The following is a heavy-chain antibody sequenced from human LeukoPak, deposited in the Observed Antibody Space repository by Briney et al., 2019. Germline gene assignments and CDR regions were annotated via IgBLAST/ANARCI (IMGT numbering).Heavy chain of an antibody. V-gene: IGHV4-30-4*08. Sequence: SETLSLTCTVSGGSISSGDYYWSWIRQPPGKGLEWIGYIYYSGSTYYNPSLKSRVTISVDTSKNQFSLKLSSATAADTAVYYCASMPYDFWSGYGYYYMDVWGEGTTVTVSS. CDR1: GGSISSGDYY. D-gene: IGHD3-3*01. J-gene: IGHJ6*03. CDR3: ASMPYDFWSGYGYYYMDV. CDR2: IYYSGST.